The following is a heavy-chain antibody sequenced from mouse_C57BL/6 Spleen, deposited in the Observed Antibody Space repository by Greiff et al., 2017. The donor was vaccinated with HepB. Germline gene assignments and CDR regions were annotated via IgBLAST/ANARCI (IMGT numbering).Heavy chain of an antibody. CDR3: ARSGWVYYAMDY. CDR1: GYTFTSYW. CDR2: INPSNGGT. J-gene: IGHJ4*01. V-gene: IGHV1-53*01. D-gene: IGHD1-1*02. Sequence: QVQLQQPGTELVKPGASVKLSCKASGYTFTSYWMHWVKQRPGQGLEWIGNINPSNGGTNYNEKFKSKATLTVDKSSSTAYMRLSSLTSEDSAVYYCARSGWVYYAMDYWGQGTSVTVSS.